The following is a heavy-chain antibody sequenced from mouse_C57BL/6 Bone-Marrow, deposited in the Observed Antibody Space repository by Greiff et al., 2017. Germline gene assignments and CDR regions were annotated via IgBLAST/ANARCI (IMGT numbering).Heavy chain of an antibody. CDR2: LNPSSGYT. CDR3: SRNGYPYWYFDV. CDR1: GYTFTSYT. Sequence: VQLQQSGAELARPGASVKMSCKASGYTFTSYTMHWVKQRPGQGQEWIGYLNPSSGYTKYNQKFKDKATLTADKSSSTAYMQLSSLTSEDSAVYFCSRNGYPYWYFDVWGTGTSVTVSS. J-gene: IGHJ1*03. D-gene: IGHD2-2*01. V-gene: IGHV1-4*01.